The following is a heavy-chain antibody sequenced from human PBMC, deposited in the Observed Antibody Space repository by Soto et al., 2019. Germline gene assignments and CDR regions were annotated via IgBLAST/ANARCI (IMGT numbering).Heavy chain of an antibody. Sequence: GSLRLSCAASGFTFSSYWMHWVRQAPGKGLVWVSRINSDGSSTSYADSVKGRFTISRDNAKNTLYLQMNSLRAEDTAVYYCARDRAYYDFWSGFGKDYYYYMDVWGKGTTVTVSS. CDR3: ARDRAYYDFWSGFGKDYYYYMDV. V-gene: IGHV3-74*01. CDR1: GFTFSSYW. D-gene: IGHD3-3*01. J-gene: IGHJ6*03. CDR2: INSDGSST.